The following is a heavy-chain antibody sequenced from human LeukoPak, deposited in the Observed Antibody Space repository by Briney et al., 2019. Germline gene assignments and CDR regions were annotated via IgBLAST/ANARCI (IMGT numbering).Heavy chain of an antibody. V-gene: IGHV1-2*02. Sequence: GASVKVSCKASGYTFTGYYMHWVRQAPGQGLEWMGWINPNSGGTNYAQKFQGRVTMTRDTSISTAYMELSRLRSDDTAVYYCARRSVRYFGPHWFDPWGQGTLVTVSS. CDR1: GYTFTGYY. CDR2: INPNSGGT. J-gene: IGHJ5*02. D-gene: IGHD3-9*01. CDR3: ARRSVRYFGPHWFDP.